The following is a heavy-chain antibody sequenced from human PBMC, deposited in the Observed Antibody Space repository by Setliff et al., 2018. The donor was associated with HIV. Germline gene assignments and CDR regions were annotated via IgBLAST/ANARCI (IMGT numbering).Heavy chain of an antibody. CDR3: ARCPSNHMTQAGKKTFYYHYMDV. Sequence: SETLSLTCTVSGGSMSSGNYHWNWIRQAAGKGLEWIGRIYTRGSTNYNPPLRSRVIISVDTSKNQFSLTLVSVTAADTALYYCARCPSNHMTQAGKKTFYYHYMDVWGKGTTVTVSS. V-gene: IGHV4-61*02. CDR2: IYTRGST. J-gene: IGHJ6*03. D-gene: IGHD6-13*01. CDR1: GGSMSSGNYH.